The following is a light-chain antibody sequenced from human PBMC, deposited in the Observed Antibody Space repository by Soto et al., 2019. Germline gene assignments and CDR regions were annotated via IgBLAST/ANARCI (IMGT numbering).Light chain of an antibody. Sequence: IVLTQSPGTLSLSPGERATLSCRASQSVSSSYLAWYQPKPGQAPRLLIYGASSRATGIPDRFSGSGSGTDFTLTISRLEPEDFAVYYCQQYCSSYTFGQGTKLEIK. CDR3: QQYCSSYT. J-gene: IGKJ2*01. CDR2: GAS. CDR1: QSVSSSY. V-gene: IGKV3-20*01.